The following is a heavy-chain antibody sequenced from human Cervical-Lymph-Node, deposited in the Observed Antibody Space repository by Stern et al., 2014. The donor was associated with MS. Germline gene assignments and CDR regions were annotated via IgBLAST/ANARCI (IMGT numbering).Heavy chain of an antibody. CDR1: GGTFSKFP. D-gene: IGHD6-13*01. CDR2: IFPVFGTP. V-gene: IGHV1-69*01. CDR3: ALSSETSDRWYSLGYDL. J-gene: IGHJ5*02. Sequence: VQLVESGAEVTKPGSSVKVSCEASGGTFSKFPSSWVRQAPGQGLECMGGIFPVFGTPSYAQEFRGRVTITADVSTSTVYMELSSLRSDDTAVYYCALSSETSDRWYSLGYDLWGQGTLVTVSS.